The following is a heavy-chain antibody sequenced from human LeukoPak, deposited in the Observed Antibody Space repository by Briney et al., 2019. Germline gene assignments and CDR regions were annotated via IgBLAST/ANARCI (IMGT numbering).Heavy chain of an antibody. CDR3: AKDLDIVATTSFDY. D-gene: IGHD5-12*01. CDR1: GFTFSSYA. J-gene: IGHJ4*02. V-gene: IGHV3-23*01. CDR2: ISGSGGST. Sequence: PPGGSLRLSCAASGFTFSSYAMSWVRQAPGKGLEWVSAISGSGGSTYYADSVKGRFTTSRDNSKNTLYLQMNSLRAEDTAVYYCAKDLDIVATTSFDYWGQGTLVTVSS.